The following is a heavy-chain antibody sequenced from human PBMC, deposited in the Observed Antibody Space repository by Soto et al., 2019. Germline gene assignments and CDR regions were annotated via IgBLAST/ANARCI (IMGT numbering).Heavy chain of an antibody. CDR3: ARAGYGGRDAFDI. CDR1: GFTVSSNY. Sequence: ESGGGLVQPGGSLRLSCAASGFTVSSNYMSWVRQAPGKGLEWVSVIYSGGSTYYADSVKGRFTISRDNSKNTLYLQMNSLRAEDTAVYYCARAGYGGRDAFDIWGQGTMVTVSS. J-gene: IGHJ3*02. V-gene: IGHV3-66*01. CDR2: IYSGGST. D-gene: IGHD5-12*01.